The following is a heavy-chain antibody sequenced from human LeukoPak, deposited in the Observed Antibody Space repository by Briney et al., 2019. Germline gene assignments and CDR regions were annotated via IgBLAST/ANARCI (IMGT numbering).Heavy chain of an antibody. D-gene: IGHD2-15*01. V-gene: IGHV3-48*01. CDR3: ARPLLYCGGGSCYPTRFDS. CDR2: IPSSGSSI. Sequence: GGSLRLSCAASGFIFTTYSMSWVRQAAGKGLERVSHIPSSGSSIYHADSDKGRFTISRDNANSSLYMQMNSLRAEETAVYYCARPLLYCGGGSCYPTRFDSWGQGTLVTVSS. CDR1: GFIFTTYS. J-gene: IGHJ4*02.